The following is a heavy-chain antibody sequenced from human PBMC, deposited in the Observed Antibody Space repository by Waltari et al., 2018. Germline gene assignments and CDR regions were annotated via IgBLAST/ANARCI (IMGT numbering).Heavy chain of an antibody. D-gene: IGHD6-13*01. Sequence: QVQLVQSGAEVRKPGSSVKVSCEASGGTFSSYAISWVRQAPGRGLEWLGGIIPILGITNYAQKFQDRVTITADKSTSTAYVELNSLRSEDTALYYCTRAFRYSSSRYYYYDMDVWGQGTTVTVSS. V-gene: IGHV1-69*10. CDR1: GGTFSSYA. CDR2: IIPILGIT. J-gene: IGHJ6*02. CDR3: TRAFRYSSSRYYYYDMDV.